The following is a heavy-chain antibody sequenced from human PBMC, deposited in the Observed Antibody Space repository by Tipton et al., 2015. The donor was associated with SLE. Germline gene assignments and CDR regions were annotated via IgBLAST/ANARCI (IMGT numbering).Heavy chain of an antibody. J-gene: IGHJ6*02. CDR1: GGSISTYY. CDR3: ARGMLTWRGAIVGVDV. Sequence: TLSLTCSVSGGSISTYYWNWIRQPPGKGLEWIGYVDNSGSTNYNPSLRSRLTISVDTSRNQFSLKLSSLTAADTAVYYCARGMLTWRGAIVGVDVWGQGTTVNVSS. CDR2: VDNSGST. V-gene: IGHV4-59*01. D-gene: IGHD2-8*01.